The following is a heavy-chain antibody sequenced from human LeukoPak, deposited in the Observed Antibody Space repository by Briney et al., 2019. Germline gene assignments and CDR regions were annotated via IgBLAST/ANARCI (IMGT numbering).Heavy chain of an antibody. CDR2: ISGSGDRT. V-gene: IGHV3-23*01. D-gene: IGHD5-18*01. CDR3: AKDLGVRGYSYGPDY. J-gene: IGHJ4*02. Sequence: GGSLRLSCAASGFIYNIYAMSWVRQAPGKGLEWVSGISGSGDRTFYADSVKGRFTISRDNSKNTLYLQMNSLRAEDTAVYYCAKDLGVRGYSYGPDYWGQGTLVTVSS. CDR1: GFIYNIYA.